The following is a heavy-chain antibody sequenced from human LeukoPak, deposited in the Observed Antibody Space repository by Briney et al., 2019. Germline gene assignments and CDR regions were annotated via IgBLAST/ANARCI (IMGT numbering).Heavy chain of an antibody. CDR2: IYPGDSDT. J-gene: IGHJ4*02. V-gene: IGHV5-51*01. CDR1: GYNFTSYW. Sequence: GESLKISFECSGYNFTSYWIGWVRQVPGKGLGGVAIIYPGDSDTIYSPSFQGQVTISAENSISTAYLQWSSLKASDTAMYYCARSSDSSGFYDYFDYWGQGTLVTVSS. D-gene: IGHD3-22*01. CDR3: ARSSDSSGFYDYFDY.